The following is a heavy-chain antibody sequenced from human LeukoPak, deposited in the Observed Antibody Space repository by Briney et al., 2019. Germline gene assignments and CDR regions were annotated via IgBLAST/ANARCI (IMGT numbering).Heavy chain of an antibody. CDR3: ARVAAAGNVDY. CDR2: INPNSGGT. D-gene: IGHD6-13*01. V-gene: IGHV1-2*02. Sequence: ASVKVSCKASGYTFTGYYMHWVRQAPGQGLEWMGWINPNSGGTNYAQKFQGRVTMTRNTSISTAYMELSSLRSEDTAVYYCARVAAAGNVDYWGQGTLVTVSS. J-gene: IGHJ4*02. CDR1: GYTFTGYY.